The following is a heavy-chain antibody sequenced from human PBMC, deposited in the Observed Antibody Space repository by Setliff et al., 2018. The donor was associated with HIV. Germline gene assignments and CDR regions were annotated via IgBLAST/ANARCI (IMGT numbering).Heavy chain of an antibody. CDR3: ASLFTITTSGYYYVESKDY. CDR1: GFTFSDYY. D-gene: IGHD3-22*01. CDR2: ISTSGSTI. J-gene: IGHJ4*02. V-gene: IGHV3-11*04. Sequence: PGGSLRLSCAASGFTFSDYYMSWIRQAPGKGLEWISYISTSGSTIYYADSVKGRFTISRDNAKNSLYLQMNSLGAEDTAMYYCASLFTITTSGYYYVESKDYWGQGTLVTVSS.